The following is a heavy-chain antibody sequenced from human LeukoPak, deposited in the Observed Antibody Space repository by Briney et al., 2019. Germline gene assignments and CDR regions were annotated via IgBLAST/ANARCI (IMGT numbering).Heavy chain of an antibody. CDR3: ARGYCSSTSCYSAD. D-gene: IGHD2-2*01. CDR2: INSDGSST. Sequence: GGSLRLSCAASGFSFSTYWMHWVRQAPGKGLVWVSRINSDGSSTSYADSVKGRLTISRDNAKNTLYLQMNSLRAEDTAVYYCARGYCSSTSCYSADWGQGTLVTVSP. CDR1: GFSFSTYW. J-gene: IGHJ4*02. V-gene: IGHV3-74*01.